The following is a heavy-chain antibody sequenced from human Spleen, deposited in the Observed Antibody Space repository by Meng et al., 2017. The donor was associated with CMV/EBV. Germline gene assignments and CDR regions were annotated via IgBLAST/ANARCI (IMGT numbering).Heavy chain of an antibody. J-gene: IGHJ4*02. V-gene: IGHV3-49*04. CDR3: ARAAQFDY. D-gene: IGHD6-25*01. CDR2: IRSKAYSETT. Sequence: GGSLRLSCTTSGFTFGDYAVNWVRQAPGKGLEWVGFIRSKAYSETTKYAASVKDRFSISRDDSKSIAYLQMNRLKIEDTAVYYCARAAQFDYWGQGTLVTVSS. CDR1: GFTFGDYA.